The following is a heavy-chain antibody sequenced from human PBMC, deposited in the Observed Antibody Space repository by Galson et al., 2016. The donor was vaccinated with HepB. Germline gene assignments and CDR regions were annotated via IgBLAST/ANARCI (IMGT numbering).Heavy chain of an antibody. V-gene: IGHV3-30*18. CDR2: ISNDGSDK. Sequence: SLRLSCATSGFTFSSYGMHWVRQAPGKGLECVALISNDGSDKFYADSVKGRFTISRDNSKNTLDLQMNSLRTEDTALYYCAKDREWLRSTSDGIDVWGQGTMVTVSS. J-gene: IGHJ3*01. CDR1: GFTFSSYG. CDR3: AKDREWLRSTSDGIDV. D-gene: IGHD3-3*01.